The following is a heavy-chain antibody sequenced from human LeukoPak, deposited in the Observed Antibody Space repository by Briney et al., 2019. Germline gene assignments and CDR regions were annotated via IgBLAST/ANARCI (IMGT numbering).Heavy chain of an antibody. CDR3: ARVVAAAGTGWGWFDP. V-gene: IGHV1-2*02. CDR2: INPNSGGT. CDR1: GYTFTGYY. J-gene: IGHJ5*01. Sequence: ASVKVSCKASGYTFTGYYMHWVRQAPGQGLEWMGWINPNSGGTNYAQKFQGRVTMTRDTSISTAYMELSRLRSDDTAVYYCARVVAAAGTGWGWFDPWGQGSLVNV. D-gene: IGHD6-13*01.